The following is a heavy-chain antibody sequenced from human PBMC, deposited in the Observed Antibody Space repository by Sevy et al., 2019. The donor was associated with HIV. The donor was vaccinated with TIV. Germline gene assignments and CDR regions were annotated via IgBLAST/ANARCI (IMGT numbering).Heavy chain of an antibody. V-gene: IGHV4-59*11. Sequence: SETLSLTCTVSGASISSHYWSWIRQPPGKGLEWIGCIYYSGSTNYNPSLKSRVTMSVDTSKNQFSLKWRSVTAADTAMYYCARDLRPYSFDTSTYFDYWGQGTLVTVSS. CDR1: GASISSHY. J-gene: IGHJ4*02. CDR3: ARDLRPYSFDTSTYFDY. D-gene: IGHD3-22*01. CDR2: IYYSGST.